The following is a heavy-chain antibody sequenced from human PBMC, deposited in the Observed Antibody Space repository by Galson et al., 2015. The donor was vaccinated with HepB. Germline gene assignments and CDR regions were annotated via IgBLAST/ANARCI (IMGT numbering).Heavy chain of an antibody. Sequence: SVKVSCKASGYTFTSYGISWVRQAPGQGLEWMGWISDYNGNTNYAQKLQGRVTMTTDTSTSTAYMELRSLRSDDTAVYYCARAISSLVVVAATVDWFDPWGQGTLVTVSS. CDR3: ARAISSLVVVAATVDWFDP. V-gene: IGHV1-18*01. J-gene: IGHJ5*02. D-gene: IGHD2-15*01. CDR2: ISDYNGNT. CDR1: GYTFTSYG.